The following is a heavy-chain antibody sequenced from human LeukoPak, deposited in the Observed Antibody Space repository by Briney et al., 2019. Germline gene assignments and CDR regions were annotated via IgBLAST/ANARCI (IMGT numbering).Heavy chain of an antibody. Sequence: PSETLSLTCTVSGGSISYTNYYWGWIRQPPGKGLEWIGTIFYTGTYYNPSLKSRATISVDTSKDQFSLTLSSVTAADTAVYYCARLYSGSCYFDYWGQGILVTVSS. CDR1: GGSISYTNYY. CDR2: IFYTGT. V-gene: IGHV4-39*01. D-gene: IGHD1-26*01. J-gene: IGHJ4*02. CDR3: ARLYSGSCYFDY.